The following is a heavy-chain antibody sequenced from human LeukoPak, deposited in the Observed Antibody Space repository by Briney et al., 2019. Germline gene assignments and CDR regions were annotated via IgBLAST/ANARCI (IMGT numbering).Heavy chain of an antibody. Sequence: SVKVSCKASGGTFSSYAISWVRQAPGQGLEWMGGIIPIFGTANYAQKFQGRVTITADESTSTAYMELSSLRSEDTAVYYCAREPPYYYDSSGSPTGYWGQGTLVTVSS. J-gene: IGHJ4*02. CDR2: IIPIFGTA. CDR3: AREPPYYYDSSGSPTGY. V-gene: IGHV1-69*13. D-gene: IGHD3-22*01. CDR1: GGTFSSYA.